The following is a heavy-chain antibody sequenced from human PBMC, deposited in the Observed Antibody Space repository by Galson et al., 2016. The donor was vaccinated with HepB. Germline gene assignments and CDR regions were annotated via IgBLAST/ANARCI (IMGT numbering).Heavy chain of an antibody. Sequence: SLRLSCAASGFLFGSYGMSWVRQAPGKGLEWVSAISGSGTYIHYAASVRGRFTISRDNSKNTVYMQMNSLRAEDTAVYYCAKDKWSGGISWPFDYWGQGTLVTVSS. V-gene: IGHV3-23*01. D-gene: IGHD3-10*01. J-gene: IGHJ4*02. CDR1: GFLFGSYG. CDR3: AKDKWSGGISWPFDY. CDR2: ISGSGTYI.